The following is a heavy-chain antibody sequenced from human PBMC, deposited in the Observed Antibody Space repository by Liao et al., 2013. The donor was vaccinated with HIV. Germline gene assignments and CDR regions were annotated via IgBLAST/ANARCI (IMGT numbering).Heavy chain of an antibody. CDR3: ARDAYFDWDNWFDP. Sequence: QVQLQQWGAGLLKPSETLSLTCAVSGGSFSGYYWSWIRQPPGKGLEWIGEINHSGSTNYNPSLKSRVTISVDTSKNQFSLKLSSVTAADTAVYYCARDAYFDWDNWFDPGAREPWSPSPQ. CDR2: INHSGST. V-gene: IGHV4-34*01. D-gene: IGHD3-9*01. J-gene: IGHJ5*02. CDR1: GGSFSGYY.